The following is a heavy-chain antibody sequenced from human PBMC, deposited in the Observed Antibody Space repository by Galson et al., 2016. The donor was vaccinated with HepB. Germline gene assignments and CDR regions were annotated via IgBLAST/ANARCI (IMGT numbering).Heavy chain of an antibody. J-gene: IGHJ6*04. CDR1: GFTFSLYS. Sequence: SLRLSCAASGFTFSLYSMLWVRQAPGRGLEVVSSISRSGDSRDYADSMKGRFTISRDNSKNTLSLQMNSLRAEDTAVYYCVQGSTAPAVWGKGTTVTVSS. CDR2: ISRSGDSR. CDR3: VQGSTAPAV. V-gene: IGHV3-23*01. D-gene: IGHD1-26*01.